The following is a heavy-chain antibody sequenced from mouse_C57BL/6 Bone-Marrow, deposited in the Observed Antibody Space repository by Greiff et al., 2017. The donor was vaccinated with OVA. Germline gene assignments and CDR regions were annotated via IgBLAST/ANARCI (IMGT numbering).Heavy chain of an antibody. V-gene: IGHV1-80*01. D-gene: IGHD2-3*01. CDR2: IYPGDGDT. J-gene: IGHJ3*01. Sequence: VKLMESGAELVKPGASVKISCKASGYAFSSYWMNWVKQRPGKGLEWIGQIYPGDGDTNYNGKFKGKATLTADKSSSTAYMQLSSLTSEDSAVYFCARSDGYYFWFAYWGQGTLVTVSA. CDR1: GYAFSSYW. CDR3: ARSDGYYFWFAY.